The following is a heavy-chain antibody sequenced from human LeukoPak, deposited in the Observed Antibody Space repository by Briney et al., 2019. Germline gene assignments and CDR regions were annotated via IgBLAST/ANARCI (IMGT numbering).Heavy chain of an antibody. V-gene: IGHV4-39*01. D-gene: IGHD3-10*01. Sequence: KPSKPLSLPCAFSGGSINSSSSYYWGWLRQPPGKVLEWIGSIYYSESTYHNPSLKSRVTISVDTSKNQFSLKLSSVTAADTAVYYCARLPMAMGVFYYWGQGTLVTVSS. CDR2: IYYSEST. CDR1: GGSINSSSSYY. J-gene: IGHJ4*02. CDR3: ARLPMAMGVFYY.